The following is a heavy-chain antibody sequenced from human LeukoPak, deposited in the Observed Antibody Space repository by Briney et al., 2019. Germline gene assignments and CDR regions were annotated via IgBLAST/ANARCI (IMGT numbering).Heavy chain of an antibody. CDR3: ARDGMIVVDDTDAFDI. V-gene: IGHV1-18*01. CDR2: IGAYNGNT. J-gene: IGHJ3*02. D-gene: IGHD3-22*01. CDR1: GYTFTSYG. Sequence: ASVKVSCKASGYTFTSYGISWVRQAPGQGVEWMGWIGAYNGNTNYAQKLQGRVTMTTDTSTSTAYMELRSLRSDDTAVYYCARDGMIVVDDTDAFDIWGQGTMVTVSS.